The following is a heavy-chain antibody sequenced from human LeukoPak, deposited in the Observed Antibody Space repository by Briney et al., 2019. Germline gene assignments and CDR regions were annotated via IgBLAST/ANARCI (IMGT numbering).Heavy chain of an antibody. D-gene: IGHD2-2*01. J-gene: IGHJ6*01. V-gene: IGHV4-59*01. CDR3: ARVSVVVPVNYGMDV. CDR1: GGSISGYY. CDR2: FYYSGGT. Sequence: PSETLSDTCTVSGGSISGYYWSWVRQPPGRGLDWLGYFYYSGGTNYNPSLKSRVTISVDTSKNQFSMKLSSVTAADTAVYYCARVSVVVPVNYGMDVWGQATTVTVSS.